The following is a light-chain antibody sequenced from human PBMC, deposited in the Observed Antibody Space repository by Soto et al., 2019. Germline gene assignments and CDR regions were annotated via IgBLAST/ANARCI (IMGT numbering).Light chain of an antibody. J-gene: IGKJ1*01. CDR2: DAS. CDR3: QQCSDWPL. CDR1: QSVSNY. Sequence: EIVLTQSPAPLSLSPGERATLSCRASQSVSNYLAWYQQKPGKAPRLLIYDASNRATGIPARFSGSGSGTDFTLTISSLEPEDFAFYYCQQCSDWPLFGQGTKVEIK. V-gene: IGKV3-11*01.